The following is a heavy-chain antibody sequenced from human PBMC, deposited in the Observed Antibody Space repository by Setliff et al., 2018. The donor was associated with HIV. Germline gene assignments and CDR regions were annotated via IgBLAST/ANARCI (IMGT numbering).Heavy chain of an antibody. J-gene: IGHJ3*01. CDR2: IYTSGST. Sequence: SETLSLTCTVSGDSISRYYWSWIRQPPGKGLEWIGYIYTSGSTMYNPSLKSRVSISIDKSKKQFSLKVTSVTATDTAVYYCARHLGYASPHDTFDLWGQGTMVTVTS. D-gene: IGHD2-2*01. CDR1: GDSISRYY. V-gene: IGHV4-59*08. CDR3: ARHLGYASPHDTFDL.